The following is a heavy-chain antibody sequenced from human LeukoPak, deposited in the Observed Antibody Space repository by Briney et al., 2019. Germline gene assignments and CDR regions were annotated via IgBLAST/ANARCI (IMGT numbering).Heavy chain of an antibody. CDR3: ATPYCSSISCLDVFNM. Sequence: SETLSLTSSVSGVPVSDGLYYWTWIRQYPGKGLEWIGYKYYSGSAKYNPSLKSRPTISIDTSKNQFSLQLSSVTAADTATYYCATPYCSSISCLDVFNMWGQGTGVTVSS. D-gene: IGHD2-2*01. J-gene: IGHJ3*02. CDR1: GVPVSDGLYY. V-gene: IGHV4-31*03. CDR2: KYYSGSA.